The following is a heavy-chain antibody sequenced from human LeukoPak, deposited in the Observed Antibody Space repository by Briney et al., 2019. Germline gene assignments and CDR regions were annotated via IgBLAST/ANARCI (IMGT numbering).Heavy chain of an antibody. V-gene: IGHV3-21*01. CDR1: GFTFSTYS. J-gene: IGHJ4*02. CDR2: ISSSSKYI. D-gene: IGHD1-26*01. CDR3: AREDRELFDY. Sequence: GGSLRLSCAASGFTFSTYSMNWVRQAPGKGLEWASSISSSSKYIYYADSVKGRFTISRDNAKNSLYLQMNSLRAEDTAVYYCAREDRELFDYWGQGTLVTVSS.